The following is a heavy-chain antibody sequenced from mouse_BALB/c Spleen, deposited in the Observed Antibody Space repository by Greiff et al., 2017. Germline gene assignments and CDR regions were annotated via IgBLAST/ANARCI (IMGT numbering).Heavy chain of an antibody. Sequence: DVHLVESGGGLVKPGGSLKLSCAASGFTFSDYYMYWVRQTPEKRLEWVATISDGGSYTYYPDSVKGRFTISRDNAKNNLYLQMSSLKSEDTAMYYCARGEGITTWFAYWGQGTLVTVSA. CDR3: ARGEGITTWFAY. CDR1: GFTFSDYY. CDR2: ISDGGSYT. D-gene: IGHD2-4*01. V-gene: IGHV5-4*02. J-gene: IGHJ3*01.